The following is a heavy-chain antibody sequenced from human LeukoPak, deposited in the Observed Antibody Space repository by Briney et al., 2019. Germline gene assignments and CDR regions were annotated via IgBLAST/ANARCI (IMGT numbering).Heavy chain of an antibody. CDR1: GYTFTNSD. CDR2: ISTSNGDT. Sequence: GASVKVSCRASGYTFTNSDITWVRQAPGQGLEWMGRISTSNGDTNYAAKLQGIVTMTTDTSTSTVYMELGSLTFDDTAVYFCARDPYHRLGPPLDLWGQGTLVTVSS. D-gene: IGHD1-14*01. J-gene: IGHJ5*02. V-gene: IGHV1-18*01. CDR3: ARDPYHRLGPPLDL.